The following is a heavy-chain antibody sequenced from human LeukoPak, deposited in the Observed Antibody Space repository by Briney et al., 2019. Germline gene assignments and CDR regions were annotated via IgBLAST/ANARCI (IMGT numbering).Heavy chain of an antibody. Sequence: PGRSLRLSCAASGFTFSSYAMSWVRQAPGKGLEWVSVIYSGGSTYYADSVKGRFTISRDNSKNTLYLQMNSLRAEDTAVYYCARDYYDSSGYRHDAFDIWGQGTMVTVSS. CDR3: ARDYYDSSGYRHDAFDI. CDR2: IYSGGST. J-gene: IGHJ3*02. D-gene: IGHD3-22*01. CDR1: GFTFSSYA. V-gene: IGHV3-53*01.